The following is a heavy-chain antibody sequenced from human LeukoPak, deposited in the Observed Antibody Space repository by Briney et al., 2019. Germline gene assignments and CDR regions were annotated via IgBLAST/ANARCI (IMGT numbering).Heavy chain of an antibody. CDR1: GGTFRNYP. D-gene: IGHD2-2*01. CDR2: ILPIFGMT. CDR3: AICSSTWSGDRPDS. J-gene: IGHJ4*02. Sequence: SVKVSRKASGGTFRNYPISWVRQAPGQGLEWMGGILPIFGMTNYAEKFQGRVTITADESTTTAYLELNSLRSEDTAVYYCAICSSTWSGDRPDSWGQGSLVTVSS. V-gene: IGHV1-69*13.